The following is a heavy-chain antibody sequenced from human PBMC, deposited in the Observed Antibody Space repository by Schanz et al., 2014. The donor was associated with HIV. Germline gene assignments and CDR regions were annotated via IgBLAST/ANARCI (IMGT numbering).Heavy chain of an antibody. CDR2: ISGSGIST. Sequence: EVQVLESGGGLVQPGGSLRLSCAASGFTFSDYGMSWVRQAPGKGLEWVSTISGSGISTYYADSVKGRFTISRDNSKNTLYLQRNSLRAEDTAVYYCAKGQRGVVRGDIDCWGQGTLVTVSS. CDR3: AKGQRGVVRGDIDC. J-gene: IGHJ4*02. V-gene: IGHV3-23*01. D-gene: IGHD3-10*01. CDR1: GFTFSDYG.